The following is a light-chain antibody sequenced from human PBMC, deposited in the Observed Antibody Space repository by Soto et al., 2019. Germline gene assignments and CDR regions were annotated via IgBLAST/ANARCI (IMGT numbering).Light chain of an antibody. V-gene: IGKV3D-20*02. CDR2: GAS. Sequence: EIVLTQSPGTLSLSPGERATLSCRASQSVINNYLAWYQQKPGQAPRLLIYGASNRATGIPDRFSGSGSGTEFTLTISSLQSEDSAVYYCQQRSNWPPTWTFGQGTKVDI. J-gene: IGKJ1*01. CDR1: QSVINNY. CDR3: QQRSNWPPTWT.